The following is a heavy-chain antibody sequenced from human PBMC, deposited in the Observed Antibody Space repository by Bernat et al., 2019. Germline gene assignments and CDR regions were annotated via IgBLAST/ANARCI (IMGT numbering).Heavy chain of an antibody. V-gene: IGHV3-15*07. CDR1: GFTFSNAW. D-gene: IGHD7-27*01. Sequence: EVQLVESGGGLEKSGGSLRLSCAASGFTFSNAWMNWVRQAPGKGLEWVGRIKRKSDGGPTDYAAPVTGRFTISRDDSKNTLYLQMNSLKTEDTAVYYCTTLSTTKFSDGNRGVDYWGQGALVTVSS. J-gene: IGHJ4*02. CDR2: IKRKSDGGPT. CDR3: TTLSTTKFSDGNRGVDY.